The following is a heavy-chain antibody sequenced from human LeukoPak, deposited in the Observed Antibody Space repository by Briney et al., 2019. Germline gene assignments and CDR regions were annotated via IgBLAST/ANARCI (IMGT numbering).Heavy chain of an antibody. CDR1: GFTFSSYA. J-gene: IGHJ5*02. Sequence: GSLRLSCAASGFTFSSYAMSWVRQAPGKGLEWVSAISGSGGSTYYADSVKGRFTISRDNSKNTLYLQMNSLRAEDVAVYYCAKALTPPGWYSSGSITWGQGTLVTVSS. D-gene: IGHD6-19*01. V-gene: IGHV3-23*01. CDR3: AKALTPPGWYSSGSIT. CDR2: ISGSGGST.